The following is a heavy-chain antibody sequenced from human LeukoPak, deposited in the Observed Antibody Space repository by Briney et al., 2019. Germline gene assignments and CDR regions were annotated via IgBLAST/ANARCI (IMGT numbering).Heavy chain of an antibody. J-gene: IGHJ4*02. CDR2: INPNSGGT. Sequence: GASVKVSCKASGYTFTGYYMHWARQAPGQGLEWMGRINPNSGGTNYAQKFQGRVTMTRDTSISTAYMELSRLRSDDTAVYYCARIVAARREWYFDYWGQGTLVTVSS. CDR1: GYTFTGYY. CDR3: ARIVAARREWYFDY. D-gene: IGHD6-6*01. V-gene: IGHV1-2*06.